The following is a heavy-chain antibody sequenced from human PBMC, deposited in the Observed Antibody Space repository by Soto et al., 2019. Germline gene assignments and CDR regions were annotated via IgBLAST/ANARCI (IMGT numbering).Heavy chain of an antibody. V-gene: IGHV4-59*01. Sequence: PSETLSLTCTVSGGSTSSYYWSWIRQPPGKGLEWIGYIYYSGSTNYNPSLKSRVTISVDTSKNQFSLKLSSVTAADTAVYYCARDRLAAAGTRYRWFDPWGQGTLVTVSS. J-gene: IGHJ5*02. CDR2: IYYSGST. CDR1: GGSTSSYY. D-gene: IGHD6-13*01. CDR3: ARDRLAAAGTRYRWFDP.